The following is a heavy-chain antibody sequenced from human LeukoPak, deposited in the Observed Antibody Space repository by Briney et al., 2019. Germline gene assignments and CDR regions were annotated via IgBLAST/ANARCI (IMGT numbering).Heavy chain of an antibody. Sequence: ASVKVSCKASGYTFTSYGISWVRQAPGQGLEWMGWISAYNGNTNYAQKLQGRVTMTTDTSTSTAYMELRSLRSDDTAVYYCARGYYDSSGYSDYYYYYGMDVWGQGTTVTVSS. V-gene: IGHV1-18*01. J-gene: IGHJ6*02. D-gene: IGHD3-22*01. CDR2: ISAYNGNT. CDR1: GYTFTSYG. CDR3: ARGYYDSSGYSDYYYYYGMDV.